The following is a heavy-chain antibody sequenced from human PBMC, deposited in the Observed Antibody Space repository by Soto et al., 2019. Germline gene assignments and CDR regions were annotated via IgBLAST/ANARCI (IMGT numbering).Heavy chain of an antibody. CDR3: AKHGDYGRYFYYMEV. V-gene: IGHV3-23*01. Sequence: GGSLRLSCAASGFTFSSYAIIWVRQAPGKGLEWVSCISGSADSTNYADSVKGRFTISRDNSKNTLYLQMNSLRAEDTAVYYCAKHGDYGRYFYYMEVWGKGTTVTVSS. CDR1: GFTFSSYA. D-gene: IGHD4-17*01. CDR2: ISGSADST. J-gene: IGHJ6*03.